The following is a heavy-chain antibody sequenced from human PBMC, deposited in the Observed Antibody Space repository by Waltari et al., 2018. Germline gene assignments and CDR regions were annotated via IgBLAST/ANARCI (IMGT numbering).Heavy chain of an antibody. Sequence: EVQVVESGGGLIQPGGSLXLSCAASGFAXSDNYXGWVRQAPGKGLEWVAVIDRGVSAYYAXAVKGRFTXPRDXSEXTFXLXMXSLRVEDTXXYYCXRGPPISAKXXLCWFDYXGQGTLVTVXS. CDR3: XRGPPISAKXXLCWFDY. CDR1: GFAXSDNY. J-gene: IGHJ4*02. D-gene: IGHD3-10*02. CDR2: IDRGVSA. V-gene: IGHV3-53*01.